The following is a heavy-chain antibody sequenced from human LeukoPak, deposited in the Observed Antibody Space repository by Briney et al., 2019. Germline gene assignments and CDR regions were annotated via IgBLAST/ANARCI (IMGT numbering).Heavy chain of an antibody. Sequence: GGSLRLSCAASGFTFSSYSMNWVRQAPGKGLEGVSSISSSSSYIYYADSVKGRFTISRDNAKNSLYLQMNGLRAEDTAVYYCARGLHDYSNAEGFDPWGQGTLVTVSS. CDR1: GFTFSSYS. D-gene: IGHD4-11*01. J-gene: IGHJ5*02. CDR3: ARGLHDYSNAEGFDP. CDR2: ISSSSSYI. V-gene: IGHV3-21*06.